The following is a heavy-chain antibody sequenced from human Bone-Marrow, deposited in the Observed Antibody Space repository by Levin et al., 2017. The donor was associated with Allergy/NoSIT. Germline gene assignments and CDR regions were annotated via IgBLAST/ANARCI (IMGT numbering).Heavy chain of an antibody. CDR1: GGSINSNNYY. CDR2: IYNSGNT. J-gene: IGHJ4*02. D-gene: IGHD5/OR15-5a*01. V-gene: IGHV4-39*01. Sequence: PGGSLRLSCTVSGGSINSNNYYWAWIRQPPGKGLEWIGSIYNSGNTYFNASLRSRVTISVDKSKNQFSLEMSSVTAADTAVYYCARQRVSTLYFDYWGQGTRVTVSS. CDR3: ARQRVSTLYFDY.